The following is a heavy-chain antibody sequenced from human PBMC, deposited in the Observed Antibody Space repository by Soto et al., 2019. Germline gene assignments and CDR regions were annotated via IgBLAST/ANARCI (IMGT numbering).Heavy chain of an antibody. CDR2: IYYSGST. CDR3: ASPYHDYGDYFDY. Sequence: SETLSLTCTVSGGSISSSSYYWGWIRQPPGKGLEWIGSIYYSGSTYYNPPLKSRVTISVDTSKNQFSLKPSSVAAADTAVYYCASPYHDYGDYFDYWGQGALVTVSS. V-gene: IGHV4-39*01. D-gene: IGHD4-17*01. J-gene: IGHJ4*02. CDR1: GGSISSSSYY.